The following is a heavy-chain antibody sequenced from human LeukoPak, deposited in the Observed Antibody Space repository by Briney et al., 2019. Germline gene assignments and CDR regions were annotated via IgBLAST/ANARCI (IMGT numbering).Heavy chain of an antibody. CDR2: ISYDGTIK. CDR1: GFTFSSYG. Sequence: GGSLRLSCAASGFTFSSYGMHWVRQAPGKGLEWVAVISYDGTIKYYADSVKGRLTISRDNSKNTLYLQMNSLRAEDTAVYYCAKDGSSTSAAGDFDYWGQGTLATVSS. D-gene: IGHD6-13*01. J-gene: IGHJ4*02. V-gene: IGHV3-30*18. CDR3: AKDGSSTSAAGDFDY.